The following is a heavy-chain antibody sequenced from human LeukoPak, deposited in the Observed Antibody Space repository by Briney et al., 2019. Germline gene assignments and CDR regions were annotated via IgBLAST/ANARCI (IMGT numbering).Heavy chain of an antibody. CDR1: GFTFSSYS. J-gene: IGHJ4*02. Sequence: PGGSLRLSCAASGFTFSSYSMNWVRQAPGKGLEWVSSISSSSSYIYYAYSVKVRFTISRDNAEDSLYLQMNSLRAEDTAVYYCARARGCSSTSCYRAGFDYWGQGTLVTVSS. D-gene: IGHD2-2*02. CDR3: ARARGCSSTSCYRAGFDY. V-gene: IGHV3-21*01. CDR2: ISSSSSYI.